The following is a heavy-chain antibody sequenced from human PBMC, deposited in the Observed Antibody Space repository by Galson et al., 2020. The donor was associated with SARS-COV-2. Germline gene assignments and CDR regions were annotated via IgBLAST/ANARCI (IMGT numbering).Heavy chain of an antibody. J-gene: IGHJ6*02. CDR2: INGDGRSR. V-gene: IGHV3-74*01. D-gene: IGHD3-22*01. CDR3: PTQEFYYGSSGYDVADYGMDV. Sequence: GGSLRLSCAASGFTFSNYWMHWVRQAPGKGLVWVSRINGDGRSRTYADSVKGRFTISRDSAKNTVSLQMNSLRAEDTAVYYCPTQEFYYGSSGYDVADYGMDVWGQGTTVTVSS. CDR1: GFTFSNYW.